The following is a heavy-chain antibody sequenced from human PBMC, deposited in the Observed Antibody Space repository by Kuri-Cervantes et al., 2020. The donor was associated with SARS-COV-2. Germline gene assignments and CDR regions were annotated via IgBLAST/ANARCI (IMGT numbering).Heavy chain of an antibody. V-gene: IGHV4-34*01. Sequence: ESLKISCAVYGGSFSGYYWSWIRQPPGKGLEWIGEINHSGSTNYNPSLKSRVTISVDTSKNQFSLKLSSVTAADTAVYDCARGRVLDYWGQGTLVTVSS. CDR1: GGSFSGYY. CDR3: ARGRVLDY. CDR2: INHSGST. J-gene: IGHJ4*02.